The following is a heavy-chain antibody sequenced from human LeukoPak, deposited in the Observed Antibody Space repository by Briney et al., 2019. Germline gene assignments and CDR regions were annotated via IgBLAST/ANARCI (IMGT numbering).Heavy chain of an antibody. Sequence: ASVKVSCKASGGTFSSYAISWVRQAPGQGLEWMGGIIPIFGTANYAQKFQGRVTITADESTSTAYMELSSLRSGDTAVYYCARGLLLDYYYYGMDVWGQGTTVTVSS. D-gene: IGHD2-15*01. J-gene: IGHJ6*02. V-gene: IGHV1-69*13. CDR1: GGTFSSYA. CDR3: ARGLLLDYYYYGMDV. CDR2: IIPIFGTA.